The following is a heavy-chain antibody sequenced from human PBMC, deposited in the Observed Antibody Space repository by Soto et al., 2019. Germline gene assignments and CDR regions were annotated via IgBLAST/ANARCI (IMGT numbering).Heavy chain of an antibody. CDR3: ARPSLLRSGHRSRPALFYP. V-gene: IGHV4-31*01. CDR1: AGSTSTANYY. Sequence: SQNLSLTCTVSAGSTSTANYYWSWIRHHPGKGLEWIGYIYYTGTTDYSPSLESTVAISVHTSQNQFSLKLGALTAADTAVHFCARPSLLRSGHRSRPALFYPWG. CDR2: IYYTGTT. J-gene: IGHJ5*02. D-gene: IGHD3-16*01.